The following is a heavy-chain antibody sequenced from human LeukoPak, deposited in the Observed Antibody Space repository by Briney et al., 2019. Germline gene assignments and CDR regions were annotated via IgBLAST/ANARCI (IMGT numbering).Heavy chain of an antibody. CDR2: IYTSGST. J-gene: IGHJ5*02. Sequence: PSETLSLTCTVSGGSISSYYWSWIRQPPGKGPEWIGRIYTSGSTNYNPSLKSRVTMSVDTSKNQFSLKLSSVTAADTAVYYCARGSLRFLDSMNWFDPWGQGTLVTVSS. CDR1: GGSISSYY. CDR3: ARGSLRFLDSMNWFDP. V-gene: IGHV4-4*07. D-gene: IGHD3-3*01.